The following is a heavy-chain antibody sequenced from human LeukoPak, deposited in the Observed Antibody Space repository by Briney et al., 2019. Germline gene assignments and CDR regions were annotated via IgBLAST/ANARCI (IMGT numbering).Heavy chain of an antibody. CDR1: GFTFSRYW. Sequence: GGSLRLSCAASGFTFSRYWMHSVRQAPGKGLVWVARLNSDGSTTTYADSVKGRFTISRDNAKNTLYLQMNSLRAEDTALYYCVRSLMTTVGEEYWGQGTLVTVSS. CDR3: VRSLMTTVGEEY. D-gene: IGHD4-11*01. CDR2: LNSDGSTT. V-gene: IGHV3-74*01. J-gene: IGHJ4*02.